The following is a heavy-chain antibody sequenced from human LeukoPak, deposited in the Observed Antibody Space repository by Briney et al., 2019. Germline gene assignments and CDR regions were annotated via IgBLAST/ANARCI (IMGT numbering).Heavy chain of an antibody. V-gene: IGHV7-4-1*02. CDR1: GYTFTSYA. J-gene: IGHJ4*02. D-gene: IGHD6-19*01. CDR3: ASPRAVARTGLDYFDY. CDR2: INTNTGNP. Sequence: ASVKVSCKASGYTFTSYAMNWVRQAPGQGLERMGWINTNTGNPTYAQGFTGRFVFSLDTSVSTAYLQISSLKAEDTAVYYCASPRAVARTGLDYFDYWGQGTLVTVSS.